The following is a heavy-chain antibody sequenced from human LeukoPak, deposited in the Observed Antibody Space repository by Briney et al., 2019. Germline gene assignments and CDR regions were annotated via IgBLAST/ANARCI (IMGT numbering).Heavy chain of an antibody. CDR2: INSDGSST. Sequence: GGSLRLSCAASGFTFGSYRMHWVRQAPGKGLVWVSRINSDGSSTTYADSVKGRFTISRDNAKNTLYLQMNSLRAEDTAVYYCLRVMSGWESDYWGQGTLVTVSS. J-gene: IGHJ4*02. CDR3: LRVMSGWESDY. V-gene: IGHV3-74*01. CDR1: GFTFGSYR. D-gene: IGHD6-19*01.